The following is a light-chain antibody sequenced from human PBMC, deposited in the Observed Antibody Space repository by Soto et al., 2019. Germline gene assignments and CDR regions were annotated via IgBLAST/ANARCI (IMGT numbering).Light chain of an antibody. V-gene: IGKV3-20*01. CDR3: QQYGSSTPNT. J-gene: IGKJ2*01. CDR1: QSVSNSY. Sequence: EIVLTQSPGTLSLSPGERATLSCRASQSVSNSYLAWYQQKPGQAPRLLIYDASSWATGIPDRFSGSGSGTDFTLTISRLEPEDFAVYYCQQYGSSTPNTFGQGTKLEIK. CDR2: DAS.